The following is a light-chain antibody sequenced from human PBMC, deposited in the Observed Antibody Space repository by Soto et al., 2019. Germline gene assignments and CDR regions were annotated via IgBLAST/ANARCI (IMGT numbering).Light chain of an antibody. J-gene: IGKJ1*01. CDR2: GAS. V-gene: IGKV3-15*01. CDR1: QTVTTD. CDR3: HQYYTWPRK. Sequence: EIVMTQSPVTLSVSPWERATLSCRASQTVTTDLAWYQQKPGQAPRLVIHGASTRATDFPARFSGSGSGTEFTLTISSLQSEDIAVYYCHQYYTWPRKFGQGTKVDIK.